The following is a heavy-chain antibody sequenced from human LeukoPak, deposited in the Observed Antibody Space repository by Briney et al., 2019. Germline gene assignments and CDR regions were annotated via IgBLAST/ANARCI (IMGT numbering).Heavy chain of an antibody. D-gene: IGHD4-17*01. CDR1: GGSFSGYY. CDR3: ARFPDYGDYVSYFDY. V-gene: IGHV4-34*01. CDR2: INHSGST. Sequence: SGTLSLTCAVYGGSFSGYYWSWIRQPPGKGLEWIGEINHSGSTNYNPSLKSRVTISVDTSKNQFSLKLSSVTAADTAVYYCARFPDYGDYVSYFDYWGQGTLVTVSS. J-gene: IGHJ4*02.